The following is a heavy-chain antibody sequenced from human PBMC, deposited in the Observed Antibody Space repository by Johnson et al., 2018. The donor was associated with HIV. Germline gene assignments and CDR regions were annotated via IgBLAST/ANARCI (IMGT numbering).Heavy chain of an antibody. CDR2: IYSGGTT. CDR1: GFTFSSYW. Sequence: EMQLVESGGGVVRPGGSLRLSCAASGFTFSSYWMSWVRQAPGKGLEWVSVIYSGGTTYYADSVKGRLTISSDNSKNTLYLQMNSLRAEDTAVYYCARESANSGRYSGAFDVWGQGTMVIVSS. D-gene: IGHD1-26*01. J-gene: IGHJ3*01. CDR3: ARESANSGRYSGAFDV. V-gene: IGHV3-66*01.